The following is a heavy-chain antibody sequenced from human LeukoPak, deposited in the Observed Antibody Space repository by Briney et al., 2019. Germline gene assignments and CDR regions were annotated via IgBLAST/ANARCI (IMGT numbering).Heavy chain of an antibody. J-gene: IGHJ4*02. CDR3: ATLPDVFLRFGESQNFDY. CDR2: FEPEDGET. Sequence: GASVTVSCTVSGYTLTELAMNWVRQAPGKGLEWMGGFEPEDGETIYARKFQGRVTITEDTSTDTAYMELSSLRSEDTAVSCCATLPDVFLRFGESQNFDYWGQGTLVTVSS. D-gene: IGHD3-10*01. V-gene: IGHV1-24*01. CDR1: GYTLTELA.